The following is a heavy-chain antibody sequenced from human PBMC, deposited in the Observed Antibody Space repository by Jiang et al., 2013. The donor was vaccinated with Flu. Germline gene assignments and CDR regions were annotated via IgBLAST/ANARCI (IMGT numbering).Heavy chain of an antibody. CDR2: IYPGDSDT. Sequence: GIIYPGDSDTRYSPSFQGQVTISADKSISTAYLQWSSLKASDTAMYYCARALYYYDSSGYYFFDYWGQGTLVTVSS. CDR3: ARALYYYDSSGYYFFDY. D-gene: IGHD3-22*01. V-gene: IGHV5-51*01. J-gene: IGHJ4*02.